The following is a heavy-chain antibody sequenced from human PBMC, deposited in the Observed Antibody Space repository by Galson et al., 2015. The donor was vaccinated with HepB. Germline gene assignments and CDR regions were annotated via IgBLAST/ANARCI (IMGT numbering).Heavy chain of an antibody. CDR3: ARDLIMITFGGVIVHPWDY. CDR1: GSTFTGYY. V-gene: IGHV1-2*06. J-gene: IGHJ4*02. D-gene: IGHD3-16*02. Sequence: SVKVSCKASGSTFTGYYMHWVRQAPGQGLEWMGRINPNSGGTNYAQKFQGRVTMTRDTSINTAYMELSRLRSDDTAVYYCARDLIMITFGGVIVHPWDYWGQGTLVTVSS. CDR2: INPNSGGT.